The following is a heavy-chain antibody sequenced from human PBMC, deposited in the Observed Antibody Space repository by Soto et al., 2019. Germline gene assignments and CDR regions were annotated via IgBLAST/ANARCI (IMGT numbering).Heavy chain of an antibody. J-gene: IGHJ4*02. V-gene: IGHV3-30-3*01. Sequence: QVQLVESGGGVVQPGRSLRLSCAASGFTFSSYVMHWVRQTPGRGLEWVAFISHDGNNKYYADSVKGRFTISRDNSENTLYLQMDSLRAEDTAVYYCEREDAGGSDCDLGSWGQGTLVTVSS. CDR3: EREDAGGSDCDLGS. CDR1: GFTFSSYV. CDR2: ISHDGNNK. D-gene: IGHD1-26*01.